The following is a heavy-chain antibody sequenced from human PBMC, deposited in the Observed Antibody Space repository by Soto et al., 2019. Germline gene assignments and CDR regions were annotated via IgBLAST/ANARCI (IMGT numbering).Heavy chain of an antibody. CDR3: ARDWVSAANWFDP. Sequence: GGSLILSCAASGFTFSSYSMNWVRQAPGKGLEWVSSISSSSYIYYADSVKGRFTVSRDNAKNSLYLQMNSLRAEDTAVYYCARDWVSAANWFDPWGQGTLVTVSS. D-gene: IGHD2-2*01. CDR1: GFTFSSYS. CDR2: ISSSSYI. V-gene: IGHV3-21*01. J-gene: IGHJ5*02.